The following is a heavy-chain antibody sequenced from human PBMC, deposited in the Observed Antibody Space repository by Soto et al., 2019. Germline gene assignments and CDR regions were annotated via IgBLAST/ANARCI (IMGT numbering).Heavy chain of an antibody. CDR1: GYIFTNYD. D-gene: IGHD3-10*01. J-gene: IGHJ6*02. Sequence: QVQLVQSETEVKKPGASVKVSCKASGYIFTNYDITWVRQAPGQGLEWMGWVSGYNGNTKYAQKFQDRVTMTTDTSTSTVSMELRSLRSDDTAVYYCARFGSAPYYYYGVDVWGQGTTVFVSS. V-gene: IGHV1-18*01. CDR3: ARFGSAPYYYYGVDV. CDR2: VSGYNGNT.